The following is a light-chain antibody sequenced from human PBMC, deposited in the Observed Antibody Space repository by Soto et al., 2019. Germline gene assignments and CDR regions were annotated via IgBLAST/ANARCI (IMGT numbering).Light chain of an antibody. CDR2: EVS. Sequence: SALTQPASVSGSPGQSITISCTGTTTDFGSYNLVSWYQQHPGRAPKLMIYEVSRRPSGVSNRFSGSKSGNTASLTISGLQAEDEADYYCCSWAGSNTFYFFGTGTKVTVL. CDR1: TTDFGSYNL. CDR3: CSWAGSNTFYF. J-gene: IGLJ1*01. V-gene: IGLV2-23*02.